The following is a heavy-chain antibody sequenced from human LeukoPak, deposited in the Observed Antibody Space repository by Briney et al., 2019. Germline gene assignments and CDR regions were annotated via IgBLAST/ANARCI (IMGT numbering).Heavy chain of an antibody. CDR3: ARVYSSSYRPFDY. CDR2: IYYSGST. Sequence: PSETLSLTCTVSGGSISSSSYYWGWIRQPPGKGLEWTGSIYYSGSTYYNPSLKSRVTISVDTSKNQFSLKLSSVTAADTAVYYCARVYSSSYRPFDYWGQGTLVTVSS. V-gene: IGHV4-39*07. D-gene: IGHD6-13*01. J-gene: IGHJ4*02. CDR1: GGSISSSSYY.